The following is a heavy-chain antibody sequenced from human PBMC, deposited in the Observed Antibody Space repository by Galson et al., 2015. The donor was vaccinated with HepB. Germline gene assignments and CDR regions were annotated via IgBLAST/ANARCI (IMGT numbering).Heavy chain of an antibody. CDR1: GYTFTSYY. V-gene: IGHV1-46*01. Sequence: SVKVSCKASGYTFTSYYMHWVRQAPGQGLEWMGIINPSGGSTSYARKFQGRVTMTRDTSTSTVYMELSSLRSEDTAVYYCARGVCRSTSCSYYFDYWGQGTLVTVSS. CDR2: INPSGGST. D-gene: IGHD2-2*01. CDR3: ARGVCRSTSCSYYFDY. J-gene: IGHJ4*02.